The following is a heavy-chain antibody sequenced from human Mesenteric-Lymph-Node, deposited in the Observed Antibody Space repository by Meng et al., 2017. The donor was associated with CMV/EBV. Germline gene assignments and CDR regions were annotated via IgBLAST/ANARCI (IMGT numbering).Heavy chain of an antibody. V-gene: IGHV4-34*01. J-gene: IGHJ6*02. CDR3: ARGRGGGRNTVYYYYYGMDV. CDR1: GGSFSGYY. CDR2: INHSGST. Sequence: SETLSLTCAVYGGSFSGYYWSWIRQPPGKGLEWIGEINHSGSTSYNPSLKSRVTISVDTSKNQFSLKLSSVTAADTAVYYCARGRGGGRNTVYYYYYGMDVWGQGTTVTVSS. D-gene: IGHD4-11*01.